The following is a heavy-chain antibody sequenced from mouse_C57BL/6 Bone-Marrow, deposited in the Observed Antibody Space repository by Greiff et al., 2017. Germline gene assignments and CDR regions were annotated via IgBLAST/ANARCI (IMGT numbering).Heavy chain of an antibody. CDR2: IYPGDGDT. D-gene: IGHD1-1*01. Sequence: QVQLQQSGAELVKPGASVKISCKASGYAFSSYWMNWVKQRPGKGLEWIGQIYPGDGDTNYNGKFKGKATLTADKSSSTAYMQLSSLTSEDSAVYFCARVLLRPYYFDYWGQGTTLTVSS. V-gene: IGHV1-80*01. CDR1: GYAFSSYW. CDR3: ARVLLRPYYFDY. J-gene: IGHJ2*01.